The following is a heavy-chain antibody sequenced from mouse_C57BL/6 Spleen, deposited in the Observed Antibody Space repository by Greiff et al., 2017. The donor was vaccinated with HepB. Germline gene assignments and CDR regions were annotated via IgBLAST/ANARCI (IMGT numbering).Heavy chain of an antibody. J-gene: IGHJ4*01. D-gene: IGHD1-1*01. CDR2: INPNNGGT. CDR3: ARTVVNYYAMDY. V-gene: IGHV1-26*01. CDR1: GYTFTDYY. Sequence: VQLKQSGPELVKPGASVKISCKASGYTFTDYYMNWVKQSHGKSLEWIGDINPNNGGTSYNQKFKGKATLTVDKSSSTAYMELRSLTSEDSAVYYCARTVVNYYAMDYWGQGTSVTVSS.